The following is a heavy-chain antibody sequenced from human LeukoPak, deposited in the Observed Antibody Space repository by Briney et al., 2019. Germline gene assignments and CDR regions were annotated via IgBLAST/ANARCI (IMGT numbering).Heavy chain of an antibody. D-gene: IGHD5-24*01. CDR2: IYYSGST. CDR1: GGSISSSSYY. Sequence: SETLSLTCTVSGGSISSSSYYWGWIRQPPGMGLEWIGSIYYSGSTHYNPSLKSRVTISVDTSKNQFYLKLSSVTAADTAVYYCARDGDMATIENYFDHWDQGTLVTVSS. J-gene: IGHJ4*02. V-gene: IGHV4-39*07. CDR3: ARDGDMATIENYFDH.